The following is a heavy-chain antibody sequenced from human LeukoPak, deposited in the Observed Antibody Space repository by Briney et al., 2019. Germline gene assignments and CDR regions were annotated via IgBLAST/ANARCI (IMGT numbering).Heavy chain of an antibody. Sequence: SETLSLTCAVYGGSFSGYYWSWIRRPPGKGLEWIGEINHSGSTNYNPSLKRRVTISVDTSKNQFSLKLSSVTAADTAVYYCARVLNRIQLWPKEGKNDNWFDPWGQGTLVTVSS. D-gene: IGHD5-18*01. CDR1: GGSFSGYY. CDR2: INHSGST. V-gene: IGHV4-34*01. J-gene: IGHJ5*02. CDR3: ARVLNRIQLWPKEGKNDNWFDP.